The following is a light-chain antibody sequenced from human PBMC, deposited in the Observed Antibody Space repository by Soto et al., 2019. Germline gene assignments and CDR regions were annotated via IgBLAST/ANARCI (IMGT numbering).Light chain of an antibody. J-gene: IGKJ5*01. CDR1: QSVSGS. CDR2: DAS. V-gene: IGKV3-20*01. CDR3: QQYGRSPPIT. Sequence: PGEKATLSCRASQSVSGSLGWYQQKPGQAPRLIIYDASVRATGIPARFSGSGSGTDFTLTISRLETEDFAVYHCQQYGRSPPITFGQGTRLEIK.